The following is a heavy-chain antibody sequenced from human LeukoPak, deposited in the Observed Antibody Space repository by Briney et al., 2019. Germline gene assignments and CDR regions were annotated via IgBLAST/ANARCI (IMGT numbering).Heavy chain of an antibody. CDR3: AKDRRWLRSYFDY. V-gene: IGHV3-23*01. CDR1: GVTPSSYA. Sequence: PLGSLRLSPAASGVTPSSYAMSSVCATPQERLEWVSAISVIVGSTYYADSLKGRFTISRDNTKNTLYLQMNSLRADDTAVYYCAKDRRWLRSYFDYWGQGTLVTVSS. D-gene: IGHD5-12*01. CDR2: ISVIVGST. J-gene: IGHJ4*02.